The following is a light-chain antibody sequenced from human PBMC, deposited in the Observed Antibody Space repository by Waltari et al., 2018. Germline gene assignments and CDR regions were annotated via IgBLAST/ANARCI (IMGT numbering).Light chain of an antibody. Sequence: QSVLTQPPSASGTPGQRVNISCSGSSSNIGRNYVYGYQQLPGTAPKLLIYSNDQRPSGVPDRFSGSKSGTSASLAISGLRSEDEANYYCAAWDDSLREVFGGGTRLTVL. CDR3: AAWDDSLREV. CDR2: SND. V-gene: IGLV1-47*02. CDR1: SSNIGRNY. J-gene: IGLJ3*02.